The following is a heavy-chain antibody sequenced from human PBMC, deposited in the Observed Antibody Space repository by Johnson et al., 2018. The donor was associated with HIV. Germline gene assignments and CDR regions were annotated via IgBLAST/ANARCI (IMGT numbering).Heavy chain of an antibody. CDR3: ARERDYYDSGGYWVDAFDI. CDR2: ISWNSGSI. J-gene: IGHJ3*02. V-gene: IGHV3-9*01. Sequence: VQLVESGGGLVQPGRSLRLSCAVSGLTFDDYAMHWVRQVPGKGLEWVSGISWNSGSIGYADSVKGRFTISRDNAENTLYLQMNSLRAEDTAVYYCARERDYYDSGGYWVDAFDIWGQGTMVTVSS. CDR1: GLTFDDYA. D-gene: IGHD3-22*01.